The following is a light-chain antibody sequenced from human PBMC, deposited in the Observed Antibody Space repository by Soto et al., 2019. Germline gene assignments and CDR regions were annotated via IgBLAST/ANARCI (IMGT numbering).Light chain of an antibody. J-gene: IGKJ1*01. Sequence: DIQMTQSPSSLSASVGDRVTITCRASQDISSHLAWFQQKPGKAPKSLMFGASNLRSGVPSRFSGSGSGTVFTFTISSLQPDDFATYYCQQYHRYTWTFGQGTKVEI. V-gene: IGKV1-16*01. CDR3: QQYHRYTWT. CDR2: GAS. CDR1: QDISSH.